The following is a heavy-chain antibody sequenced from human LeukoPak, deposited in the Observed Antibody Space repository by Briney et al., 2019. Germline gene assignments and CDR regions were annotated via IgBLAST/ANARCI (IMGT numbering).Heavy chain of an antibody. CDR1: GGSISSTNW. CDR2: IYHSGSA. CDR3: ARGTSDSSSRYFDY. D-gene: IGHD6-13*01. V-gene: IGHV4-4*03. J-gene: IGHJ4*02. Sequence: PPETPSHTSAFPGGSISSTNWWTGARQPPGKGLEWIGEIYHSGSANYNPFLKSRVTISVDKSKNQFSLKLSSVTAADTAVYYCARGTSDSSSRYFDYWGQGTLVTVSS.